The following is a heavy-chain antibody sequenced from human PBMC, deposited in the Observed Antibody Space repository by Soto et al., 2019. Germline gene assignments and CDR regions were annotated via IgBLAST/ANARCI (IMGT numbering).Heavy chain of an antibody. CDR2: INADNGNT. CDR1: GYTFSNYA. J-gene: IGHJ4*02. CDR3: ASPSYGSGNYY. D-gene: IGHD3-10*01. Sequence: QVQLVQSGAEVKKPGASVKVSCKASGYTFSNYALHWVRQAPGQRLEWMGWINADNGNTKYSQKFQGRVTFTRDTSASTAYMNLSSLRSEDTAVYYCASPSYGSGNYYWGQGTPVTVSS. V-gene: IGHV1-3*01.